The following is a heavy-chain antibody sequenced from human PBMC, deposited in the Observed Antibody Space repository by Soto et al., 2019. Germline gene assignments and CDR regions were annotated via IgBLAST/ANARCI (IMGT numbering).Heavy chain of an antibody. CDR1: GGSVRSHY. J-gene: IGHJ3*02. V-gene: IGHV4-4*07. CDR3: ARGGSGYDSSGFYLYDAFDI. CDR2: LYSTGST. Sequence: SETLSLTCPVSGGSVRSHYWSWIRQAAGKGLELIGRLYSTGSTNYNPSLRSRVTMSVGTSRKQFSLTLTSVTAADSAMYYCARGGSGYDSSGFYLYDAFDIWGQGTMVNVSS. D-gene: IGHD3-22*01.